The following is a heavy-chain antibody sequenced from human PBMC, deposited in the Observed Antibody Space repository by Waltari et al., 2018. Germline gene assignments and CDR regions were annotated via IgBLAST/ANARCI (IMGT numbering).Heavy chain of an antibody. Sequence: EVQLVESGGDLIQPGGSLRLSCAGSGFSFRNNYMSWVRQAPGKGLEWVSVIYSGGNTYYADSVRGRFTISRDNSKNTLFLQMNNLRAEDAAVYYCSTHPGSGRQYWGQGTLVTVSS. J-gene: IGHJ4*02. D-gene: IGHD1-26*01. CDR1: GFSFRNNY. V-gene: IGHV3-53*01. CDR3: STHPGSGRQY. CDR2: IYSGGNT.